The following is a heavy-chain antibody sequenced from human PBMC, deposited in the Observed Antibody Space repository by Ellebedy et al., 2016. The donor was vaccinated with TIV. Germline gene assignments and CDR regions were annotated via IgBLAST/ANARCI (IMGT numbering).Heavy chain of an antibody. Sequence: ASVKVSCXASGYTFTTYGISWVRQAPGQGLEWMGWISAYTGNTNYAQRVQGRVTMTTDKSTSTVFMELRNLTSDDTGVYYCARDYASGSYNYWGQGTLVTVSS. CDR2: ISAYTGNT. V-gene: IGHV1-18*04. CDR1: GYTFTTYG. CDR3: ARDYASGSYNY. D-gene: IGHD3-16*01. J-gene: IGHJ4*02.